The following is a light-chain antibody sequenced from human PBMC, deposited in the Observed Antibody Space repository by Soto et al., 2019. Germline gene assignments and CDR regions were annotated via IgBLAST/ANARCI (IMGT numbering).Light chain of an antibody. V-gene: IGLV2-14*03. J-gene: IGLJ3*02. CDR2: DVN. CDR1: SSDVGAYNY. Sequence: QSVLTQPASVSGSPGQSITISCTGTSSDVGAYNYVSWCQHHPGKAPKLIIYDVNNRPSGVSNRFSGSKSGNTASLTISGLQADDDAYYYCTSYTTSSTGVFGGGTKLTVL. CDR3: TSYTTSSTGV.